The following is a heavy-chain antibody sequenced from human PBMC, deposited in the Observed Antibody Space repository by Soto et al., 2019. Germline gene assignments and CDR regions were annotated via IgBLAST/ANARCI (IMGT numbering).Heavy chain of an antibody. CDR1: GYTFPHYG. J-gene: IGHJ4*02. CDR2: ISAYNGNT. D-gene: IGHD6-13*01. CDR3: ARDHPDSSSWYYFDY. Sequence: ASVKVSCKASGYTFPHYGISWVRQAPGQGLEWMGWISAYNGNTNYAQKLQGRVTMTTNTSTSTAYMELRSLRSDDTAVYYCARDHPDSSSWYYFDYWGQGTLVTVSS. V-gene: IGHV1-18*01.